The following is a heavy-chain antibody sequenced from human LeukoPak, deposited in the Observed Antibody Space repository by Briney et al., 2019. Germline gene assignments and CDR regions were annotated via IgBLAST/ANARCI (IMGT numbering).Heavy chain of an antibody. D-gene: IGHD3-10*01. CDR1: GGSISSSSYY. V-gene: IGHV4-39*01. Sequence: SSETLSLTCTVSGGSISSSSYYWGWIRQPPGKGLEWIGSIYYSGSTYYNPSLKSRVTISVDTSKNQFSLKLSSVTAADTAVYYCARRITMVRGPNANWFDPWGQGTLVTVSS. CDR2: IYYSGST. CDR3: ARRITMVRGPNANWFDP. J-gene: IGHJ5*02.